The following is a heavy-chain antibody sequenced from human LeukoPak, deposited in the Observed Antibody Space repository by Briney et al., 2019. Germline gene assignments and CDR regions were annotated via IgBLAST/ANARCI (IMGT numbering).Heavy chain of an antibody. V-gene: IGHV3-74*01. CDR1: GSTFSNYW. CDR3: ARDAGYNYDY. D-gene: IGHD5-18*01. CDR2: INSDGSTT. J-gene: IGHJ4*02. Sequence: GGSLRLSCAASGSTFSNYWMHWVRQAPGKGLVWVSVINSDGSTTSHADSVKGRSTISRDNAKNTLYLQMKSLRAEDTAVYYCARDAGYNYDYWGQGTLVTVSS.